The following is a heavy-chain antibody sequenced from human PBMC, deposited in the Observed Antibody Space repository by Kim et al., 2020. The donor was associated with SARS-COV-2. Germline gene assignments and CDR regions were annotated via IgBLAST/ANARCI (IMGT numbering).Heavy chain of an antibody. J-gene: IGHJ6*02. CDR3: ARGRAGVVPSPILGLGPYYDYYAMDV. V-gene: IGHV4-34*01. CDR1: GESFSGYH. Sequence: SETLSLTCAVFGESFSGYHRTWIRQSPGKGLEWIGEINHSGGTNCNPSLKSRVTISLDTSKNQFSLKLGSLSAADTAVYYCARGRAGVVPSPILGLGPYYDYYAMDVWGQGTTITVSS. CDR2: INHSGGT. D-gene: IGHD3-3*01.